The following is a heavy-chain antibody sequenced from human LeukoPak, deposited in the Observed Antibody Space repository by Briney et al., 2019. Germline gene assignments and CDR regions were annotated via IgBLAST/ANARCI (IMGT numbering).Heavy chain of an antibody. Sequence: PSETLSLTCTVSGGSISSYYWSWIRQPPGKGLEWIGYIYYSGSTNYNPSPKSRVTISVDASKNQFSLKLSSVTAADTAVYYCARADFWSGYYFDYWGQGTLVTVSS. CDR2: IYYSGST. D-gene: IGHD3-3*01. CDR3: ARADFWSGYYFDY. V-gene: IGHV4-59*01. J-gene: IGHJ4*02. CDR1: GGSISSYY.